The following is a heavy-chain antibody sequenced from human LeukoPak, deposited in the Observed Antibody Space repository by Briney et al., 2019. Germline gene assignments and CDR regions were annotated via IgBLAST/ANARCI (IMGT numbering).Heavy chain of an antibody. Sequence: SVKVSCKASGGTFSSYALSWVRRAPGQGLEWMGGIIPFFGTPNYAQRFQDRVTISADESTSTFYMELRSLRSEDTAVYYCARPKTYYYEDTDLKVWVRGPLDYWGQGTLVTVSS. D-gene: IGHD3-22*01. CDR1: GGTFSSYA. CDR3: ARPKTYYYEDTDLKVWVRGPLDY. V-gene: IGHV1-69*13. CDR2: IIPFFGTP. J-gene: IGHJ4*02.